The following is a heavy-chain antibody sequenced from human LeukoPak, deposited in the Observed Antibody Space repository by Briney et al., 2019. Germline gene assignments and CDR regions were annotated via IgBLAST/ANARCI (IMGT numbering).Heavy chain of an antibody. D-gene: IGHD3-22*01. CDR2: IKQDGSEK. Sequence: GSLRLSCAASGFTFSSYWMSWVRQAPGKGLEWVANIKQDGSEKYYVDSVKGRFTISRDNAKNSLYLQMNSLRAEDTAVYYCARDETDYYDSSGYKGYWGQGTLVTVSS. CDR3: ARDETDYYDSSGYKGY. V-gene: IGHV3-7*01. J-gene: IGHJ4*02. CDR1: GFTFSSYW.